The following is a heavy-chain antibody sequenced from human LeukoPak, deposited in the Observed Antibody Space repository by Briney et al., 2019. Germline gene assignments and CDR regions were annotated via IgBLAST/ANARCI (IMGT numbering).Heavy chain of an antibody. CDR2: LRSKANNYAT. D-gene: IGHD6-13*01. CDR1: GLIFSGSA. CDR3: TSQAGYSSSWET. V-gene: IGHV3-73*01. J-gene: IGHJ5*02. Sequence: GGSLKLSCTASGLIFSGSAMHWVRQAPGKGLEWVGRLRSKANNYATGYATSVIGRFTISRDDSENTRYLEMNSLKIEDTGVYFCTSQAGYSSSWETWGQGTLVTVSS.